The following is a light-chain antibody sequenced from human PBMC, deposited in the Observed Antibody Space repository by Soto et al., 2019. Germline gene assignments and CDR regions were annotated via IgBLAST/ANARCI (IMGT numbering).Light chain of an antibody. CDR3: ALYVGSGTVL. V-gene: IGLV8-61*01. Sequence: QAVVSQEPSFSVSPGETVTLTCGLTSASVLTSYYPSWYQQTPGQAPRTLIYSTNIRSSGVPDRFSGSILGNKAALTITGAQADDESDYYYALYVGSGTVLCGGGTKLTGL. CDR2: STN. CDR1: SASVLTSYY. J-gene: IGLJ3*02.